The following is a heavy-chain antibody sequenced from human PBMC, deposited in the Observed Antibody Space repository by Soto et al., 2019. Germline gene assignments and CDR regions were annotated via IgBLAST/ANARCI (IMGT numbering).Heavy chain of an antibody. CDR2: IYYSGST. D-gene: IGHD4-17*01. V-gene: IGHV4-39*01. CDR1: GDSIRGSNYY. Sequence: QLQLQESGPGLVKPSETLSLTCTVSGDSIRGSNYYWAWIRQSPGKGLEWVGTIYYSGSTYYNPSLQSRAPLSVDTTKNQFSLKVDSVTATDTALYYCARHGGTTPFDYWGPGTQVLVSS. CDR3: ARHGGTTPFDY. J-gene: IGHJ4*02.